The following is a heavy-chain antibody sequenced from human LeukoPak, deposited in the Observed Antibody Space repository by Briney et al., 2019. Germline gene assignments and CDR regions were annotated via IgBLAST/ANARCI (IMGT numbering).Heavy chain of an antibody. Sequence: GASVKVSCKAPGYTFTSYAMNWVRQAPGQGLEWMGGIIPIFGTANYAQKFQGRVTITADESTSTAYMELSSLRSEDTAVYYCARDPGDIVVVPAAIDEDYWGQGTLVTVSS. CDR1: GYTFTSYA. CDR3: ARDPGDIVVVPAAIDEDY. D-gene: IGHD2-2*01. J-gene: IGHJ4*02. V-gene: IGHV1-69*13. CDR2: IIPIFGTA.